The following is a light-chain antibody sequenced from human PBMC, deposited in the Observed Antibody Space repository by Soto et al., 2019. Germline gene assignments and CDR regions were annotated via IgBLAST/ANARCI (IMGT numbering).Light chain of an antibody. J-gene: IGKJ4*01. CDR1: QSVRFNY. CDR3: QQHGISPLP. Sequence: EIVLTQSPGTLSLSPGERATLSCRASQSVRFNYLAWYQQKPGQAPRLLIYGASSRATGIPDRFRGSGSGTDFTLTISRLEPEDFAVYYCQQHGISPLPFGGGTKVEIK. V-gene: IGKV3-20*01. CDR2: GAS.